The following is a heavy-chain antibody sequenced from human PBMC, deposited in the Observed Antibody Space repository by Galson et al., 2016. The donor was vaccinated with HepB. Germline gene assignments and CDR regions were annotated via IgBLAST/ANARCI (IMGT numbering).Heavy chain of an antibody. V-gene: IGHV3-30-3*01. CDR3: ARFIASPWKDYYYYGMDV. J-gene: IGHJ6*04. Sequence: SLRLSCADSGFIFRSYAMNWVRQAPGKGLEWLAVISNDGSNKYFADSVKGRFTISRDNSKNTLYLQMNSLRAEDTAGYYCARFIASPWKDYYYYGMDVWGKGTTVTVPS. CDR2: ISNDGSNK. CDR1: GFIFRSYA. D-gene: IGHD1-1*01.